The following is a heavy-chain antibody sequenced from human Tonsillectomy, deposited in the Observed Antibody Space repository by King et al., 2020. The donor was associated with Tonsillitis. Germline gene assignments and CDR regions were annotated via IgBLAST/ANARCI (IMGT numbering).Heavy chain of an antibody. Sequence: VQLVESGGTLVQPGRSLRLSCAVSGFTFDDHAMHWVRQAPGKGLEWLSGVSWNSYTICYAESVKGRFTISRDNAKNSLYLQMNSLRPEDTALYFCARAPYGSGSFLPYFDSWSQGTLVTVSS. J-gene: IGHJ4*02. CDR2: VSWNSYTI. V-gene: IGHV3-9*01. CDR3: ARAPYGSGSFLPYFDS. D-gene: IGHD3-10*01. CDR1: GFTFDDHA.